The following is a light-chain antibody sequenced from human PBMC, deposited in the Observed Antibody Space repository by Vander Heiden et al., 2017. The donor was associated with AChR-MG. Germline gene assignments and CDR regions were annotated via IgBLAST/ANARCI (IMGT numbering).Light chain of an antibody. CDR2: GNS. Sequence: VLTLPPSGSGAPGPRSTTTCTGGSANVGAGYEVHWYQQLPGRAAKLLIDGNSNRPSGVANRFSASKSCTSTALAITGLQAEDEADYYCQSYDSSLSAGVFGGGTKLTVL. CDR1: SANVGAGYE. CDR3: QSYDSSLSAGV. J-gene: IGLJ2*01. V-gene: IGLV1-40*01.